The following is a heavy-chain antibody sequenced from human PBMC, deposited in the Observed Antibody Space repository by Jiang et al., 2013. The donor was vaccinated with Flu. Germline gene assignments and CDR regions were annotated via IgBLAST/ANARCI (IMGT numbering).Heavy chain of an antibody. CDR3: AREDRISRGGGFDA. CDR2: LSQWQN. V-gene: IGHV4-4*02. J-gene: IGHJ5*02. D-gene: IGHD3-16*01. CDR1: GDSVTNSNW. Sequence: SGSGLVKPSGTLFLTCDVSGDSVTNSNWWTWVRQSARERAGVDWGNLSQWQNQLQRVPQESSHLVSGPLEDHFSLNLASVTAADTALYFCAREDRISRGGGFDAWGQGILVIVSS.